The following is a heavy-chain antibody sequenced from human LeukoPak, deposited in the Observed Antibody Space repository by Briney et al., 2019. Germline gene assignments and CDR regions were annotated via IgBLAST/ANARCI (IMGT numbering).Heavy chain of an antibody. CDR3: AISHASGSYYNLNDY. V-gene: IGHV4-59*12. CDR1: GGSISNYY. CDR2: IYYSGST. J-gene: IGHJ4*02. Sequence: SETLSLTCTVSGGSISNYYWSWIRQPPGKGLEGIVYIYYSGSTIYNPFRRRRVTLPVDTSKNQFSLTLNSLTASDTAVDYCAISHASGSYYNLNDYWGQGTLVTVSS. D-gene: IGHD3-10*01.